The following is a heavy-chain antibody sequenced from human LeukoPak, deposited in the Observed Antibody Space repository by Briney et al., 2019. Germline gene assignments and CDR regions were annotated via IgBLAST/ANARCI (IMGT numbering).Heavy chain of an antibody. CDR1: GDSVSRGSAA. Sequence: SQTLSLTCAISGDSVSRGSAAWNWIRQSPSRGLEWLGRTYYRSRWIYDYAVSVKSRITIDPDTPKNEFSLQLNSVTPEDTAVYYCVRYTFTDRTFDIWGQGTLVTVSS. CDR2: TYYRSRWIY. D-gene: IGHD3-22*01. V-gene: IGHV6-1*01. CDR3: VRYTFTDRTFDI. J-gene: IGHJ3*02.